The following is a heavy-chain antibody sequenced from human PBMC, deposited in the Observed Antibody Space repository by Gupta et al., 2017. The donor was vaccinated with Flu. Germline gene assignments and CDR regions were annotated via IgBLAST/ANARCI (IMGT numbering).Heavy chain of an antibody. Sequence: EVQLVESGGGLVKPGGSLRLSCAASGFTFSSYSMNWVRQAPGKGLEWVSSISSSSSYIYYADSVKGRVTISRDNAKNSLYRQMNSLRAEETAVYYCARGWDIVVGVAAHYGMDVWGQGTTVTVSS. CDR3: ARGWDIVVGVAAHYGMDV. CDR1: GFTFSSYS. J-gene: IGHJ6*02. D-gene: IGHD2-15*01. V-gene: IGHV3-21*01. CDR2: ISSSSSYI.